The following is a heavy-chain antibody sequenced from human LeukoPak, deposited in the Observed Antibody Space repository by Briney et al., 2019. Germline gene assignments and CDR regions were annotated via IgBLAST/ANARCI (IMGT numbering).Heavy chain of an antibody. CDR3: ARHLNYYLDY. J-gene: IGHJ4*02. D-gene: IGHD3-10*01. CDR2: ISSDGSIT. CDR1: GFTFSTYW. Sequence: GGSLRLSCAASGFTFSTYWMHWVRQAPGKGLVWVSRISSDGSITGYADSVKGRFTISRDNAKNTLYLQMNSLRAEDTAVYYCARHLNYYLDYWGQGALVTVSS. V-gene: IGHV3-74*01.